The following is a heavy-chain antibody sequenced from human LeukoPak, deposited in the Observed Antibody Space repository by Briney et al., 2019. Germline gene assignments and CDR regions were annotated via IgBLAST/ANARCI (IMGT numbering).Heavy chain of an antibody. CDR3: ARELYGSGSYSAFDV. V-gene: IGHV4-59*01. J-gene: IGHJ3*01. CDR2: IFYSGTT. CDR1: GGSLSNYY. D-gene: IGHD3-10*01. Sequence: SETLSLTCSVSGGSLSNYYWSWVQQPPGKGLEWIGYIFYSGTTNYNPSLKSRVTISVDTSKNQLSLKLNSVTAADTAVYYCARELYGSGSYSAFDVWGQGALVTVSS.